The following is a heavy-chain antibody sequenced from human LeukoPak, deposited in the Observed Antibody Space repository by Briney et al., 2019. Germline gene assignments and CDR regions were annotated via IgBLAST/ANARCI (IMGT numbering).Heavy chain of an antibody. D-gene: IGHD3-10*01. CDR3: ARDLILWFGELLSHNWFDP. Sequence: TLSLTCAVSGGSISSTNWWSWVRQSPGKGLEWIGEIYHSGSTNYNPSLKSRVTISVDKSNNQFSLKLSSVTAADTAVYYCARDLILWFGELLSHNWFDPWGQGTLVTVSS. J-gene: IGHJ5*02. CDR2: IYHSGST. CDR1: GGSISSTNW. V-gene: IGHV4-4*02.